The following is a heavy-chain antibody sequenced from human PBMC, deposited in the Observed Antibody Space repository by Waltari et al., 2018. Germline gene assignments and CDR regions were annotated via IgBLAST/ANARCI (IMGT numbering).Heavy chain of an antibody. V-gene: IGHV4-39*01. CDR1: GGSSSSSSYY. CDR2: IYYSGST. CDR3: ATKRESSASGFDY. D-gene: IGHD6-19*01. J-gene: IGHJ4*02. Sequence: QLQLQESGPGLVKPSETLSFTGTVSGGSSSSSSYYWGWIRQPPGKGLEWIGSIYYSGSTYYNPSLKSRVTISVDTSKNQFSLKLSSVTAADTAVYYCATKRESSASGFDYWGQGTLVTVSS.